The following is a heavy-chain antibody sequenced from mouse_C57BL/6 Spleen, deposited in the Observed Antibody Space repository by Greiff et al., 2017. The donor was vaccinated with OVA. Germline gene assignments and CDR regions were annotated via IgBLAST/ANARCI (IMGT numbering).Heavy chain of an antibody. V-gene: IGHV1-22*01. J-gene: IGHJ2*01. CDR2: INPNNGGT. Sequence: EVKLQESGPELVKPGASVKMSCKASGYTFTDYNMHWVKQSHGKSLEWIGYINPNNGGTSYNQKFKGKATLTVNKSSSTAYMELRSLTSEDSAVYYCARRYYDYDGIYYFDYWGQGTTLTVSS. CDR3: ARRYYDYDGIYYFDY. CDR1: GYTFTDYN. D-gene: IGHD2-4*01.